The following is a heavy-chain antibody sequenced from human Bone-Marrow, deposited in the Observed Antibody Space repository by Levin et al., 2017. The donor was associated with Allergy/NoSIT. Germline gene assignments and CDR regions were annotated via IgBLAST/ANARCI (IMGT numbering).Heavy chain of an antibody. Sequence: KGLLWVSRINRDGSSTSYADSVKGRFTISRDNAKNTLYLQMNSLRAEDTSVYYCARDRVTTNWYFDLWSRGTLVTVSS. CDR2: INRDGSST. D-gene: IGHD4-17*01. J-gene: IGHJ2*01. CDR3: ARDRVTTNWYFDL. V-gene: IGHV3-74*01.